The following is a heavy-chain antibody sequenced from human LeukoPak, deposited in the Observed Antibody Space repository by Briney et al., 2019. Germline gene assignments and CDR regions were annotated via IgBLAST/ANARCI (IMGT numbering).Heavy chain of an antibody. CDR2: ISYDGSNK. V-gene: IGHV3-30*03. Sequence: PGGSLRLSCEASGFAFSGYGMHWVRQAPGKGLEWVALISYDGSNKYYAESVKGRLTVSRDNSKNTLYLQMNSLRAEDTAVYYCAREQWLVLDYWGQGTLVTVSS. CDR3: AREQWLVLDY. CDR1: GFAFSGYG. D-gene: IGHD6-19*01. J-gene: IGHJ4*02.